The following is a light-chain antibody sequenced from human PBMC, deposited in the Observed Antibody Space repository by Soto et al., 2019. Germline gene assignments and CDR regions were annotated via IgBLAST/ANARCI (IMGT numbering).Light chain of an antibody. CDR1: QSVTTS. J-gene: IGKJ1*01. Sequence: DVQMTQSPSIVFATVGDRVTITCRASQSVTTSLAWYQQKPGQAPKLLIFQMSTLANGVPSRFSGSGSGTEFTLAISSLQPDDFATYFCQQYKTLCSFGQGTKVDIK. V-gene: IGKV1-5*03. CDR2: QMS. CDR3: QQYKTLCS.